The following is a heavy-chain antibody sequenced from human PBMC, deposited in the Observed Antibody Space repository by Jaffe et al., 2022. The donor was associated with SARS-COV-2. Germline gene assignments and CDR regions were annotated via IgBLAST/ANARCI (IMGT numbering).Heavy chain of an antibody. D-gene: IGHD3-16*01. CDR2: ISYDGSNK. CDR1: GFTFSSYA. CDR3: ARDSLQLGGYLDY. Sequence: QVQLVESGGGEVQPGRSLRLSCVVSGFTFSSYAMHWVRQAPGKGLEWVAVISYDGSNKYYVDSVKGRFTISRDNSKNTLYLEMNSLRAEDTAVYYCARDSLQLGGYLDYWGQGTLVTVSS. J-gene: IGHJ4*02. V-gene: IGHV3-30*04.